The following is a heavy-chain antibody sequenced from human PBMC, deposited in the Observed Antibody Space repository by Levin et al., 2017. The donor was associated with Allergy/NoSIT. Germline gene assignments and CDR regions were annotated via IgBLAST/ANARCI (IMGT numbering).Heavy chain of an antibody. D-gene: IGHD2-2*01. J-gene: IGHJ6*02. V-gene: IGHV1-3*01. CDR1: GYTFTSYA. CDR3: ARGGYCSSTSCYLYYYYGMDV. CDR2: INAGNGNT. Sequence: GESLKISCKASGYTFTSYAMHWVRQAPGQRLEWMGWINAGNGNTKYSQKFQGRVTITRDTSASTAYMELSSLRSEDTAVYYCARGGYCSSTSCYLYYYYGMDVWGQGTTVTVSS.